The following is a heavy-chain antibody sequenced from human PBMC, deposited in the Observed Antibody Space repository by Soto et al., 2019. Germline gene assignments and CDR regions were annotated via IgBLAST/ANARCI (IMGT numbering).Heavy chain of an antibody. V-gene: IGHV1-3*01. Sequence: ASVKVSCKASGYTFTSYAMHWVRQAPGQRLEWMGWINAGNGNTKYSQKFQGRVTITRDTSASTAYMELSSLRSEDTAVYYCARVRGFGESYFDYWGQGTLGTVSS. CDR3: ARVRGFGESYFDY. D-gene: IGHD3-10*01. CDR1: GYTFTSYA. J-gene: IGHJ4*02. CDR2: INAGNGNT.